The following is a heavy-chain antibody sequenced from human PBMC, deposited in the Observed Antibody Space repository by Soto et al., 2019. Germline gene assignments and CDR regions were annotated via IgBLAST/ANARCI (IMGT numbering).Heavy chain of an antibody. D-gene: IGHD6-6*01. CDR3: ARAAALLEYRMAARPGYYYYGMDV. CDR2: INPNSGGT. Sequence: ASVKVSCKASGYTFTGYYMHWVRQAPGQGLEWMGWINPNSGGTNYAQKFQGWVTMTRDTSISTAYMELSRLRSDDTAVYYCARAAALLEYRMAARPGYYYYGMDVWGQGTTVTVSS. V-gene: IGHV1-2*04. J-gene: IGHJ6*02. CDR1: GYTFTGYY.